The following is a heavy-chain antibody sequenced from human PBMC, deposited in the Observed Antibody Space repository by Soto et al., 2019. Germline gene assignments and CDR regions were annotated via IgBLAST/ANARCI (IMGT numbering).Heavy chain of an antibody. V-gene: IGHV5-10-1*01. Sequence: PGESLKISCKGSGYSFTSYWISWVRQMPGKGLEWMGRIDPSDSYTNYSPSFQGHVTISADKSISTAYLQWSSLKASDTAMYYCARDLIAAAANSWFDPWGQGTLVTVSS. CDR1: GYSFTSYW. CDR3: ARDLIAAAANSWFDP. J-gene: IGHJ5*02. D-gene: IGHD6-13*01. CDR2: IDPSDSYT.